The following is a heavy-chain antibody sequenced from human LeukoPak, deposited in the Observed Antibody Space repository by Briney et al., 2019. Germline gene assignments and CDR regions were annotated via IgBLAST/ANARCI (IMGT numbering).Heavy chain of an antibody. V-gene: IGHV3-30*18. CDR3: AKDGGSCFSLDCSEEGDY. CDR2: ISYDGSNK. J-gene: IGHJ4*02. CDR1: GFTFSSYG. Sequence: PGGSLRLSCAASGFTFSSYGMHWVRQAPGKGLEWVAVISYDGSNKYYADSVKGRFTISRDNSKNTLYLQMDSLRVEDTAIYYCAKDGGSCFSLDCSEEGDYWGQGTQVTVSS. D-gene: IGHD2-21*02.